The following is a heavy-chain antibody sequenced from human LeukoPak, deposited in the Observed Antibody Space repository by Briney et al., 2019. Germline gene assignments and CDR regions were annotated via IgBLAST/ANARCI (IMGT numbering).Heavy chain of an antibody. J-gene: IGHJ4*02. D-gene: IGHD6-6*01. V-gene: IGHV3-30-3*01. Sequence: GALRLSCAASGFTFSSYAMHWVRQAPGKGLEWVAVISYDGSNKYYADSVKGRFTISRDNSKNTLYLQMNSLRAEDTAVYYCARDRDSSSFLNYWGQGTLVTVSS. CDR1: GFTFSSYA. CDR3: ARDRDSSSFLNY. CDR2: ISYDGSNK.